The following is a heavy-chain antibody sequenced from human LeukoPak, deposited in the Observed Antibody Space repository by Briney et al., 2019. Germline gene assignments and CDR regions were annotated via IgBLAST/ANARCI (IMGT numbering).Heavy chain of an antibody. CDR2: ITHSGSN. Sequence: SETLSLTCAVYGGSFSGYYWSWLRQPPGKGLEWIGVITHSGSNNYKPSLKSRATISVDTSKNQFSLQLSSVTAADTAVYYCARGSNTAMVDYWGQGTLVTVSS. D-gene: IGHD5-18*01. J-gene: IGHJ4*02. V-gene: IGHV4-34*01. CDR3: ARGSNTAMVDY. CDR1: GGSFSGYY.